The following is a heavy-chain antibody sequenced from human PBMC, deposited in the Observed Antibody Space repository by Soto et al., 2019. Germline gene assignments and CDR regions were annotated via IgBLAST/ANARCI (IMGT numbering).Heavy chain of an antibody. CDR1: GGTFSSYA. CDR3: ARGRKGTYYDSSGYYYHFDY. J-gene: IGHJ4*02. D-gene: IGHD3-22*01. CDR2: IIPIFGTA. V-gene: IGHV1-69*13. Sequence: GASVKVSCKASGGTFSSYAISWVRQAPGQGLEWMGGIIPIFGTANYAQKLQGRVTITADESTSTAYMELSSLRSEDTAVYYCARGRKGTYYDSSGYYYHFDYWGQGTLVTVSS.